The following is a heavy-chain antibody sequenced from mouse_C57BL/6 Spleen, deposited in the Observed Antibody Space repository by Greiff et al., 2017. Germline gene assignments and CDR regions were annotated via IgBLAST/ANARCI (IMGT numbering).Heavy chain of an antibody. CDR2: IYPSDSET. CDR3: ASVTAQATGFAY. D-gene: IGHD3-2*02. CDR1: GYTFTSYW. V-gene: IGHV1-61*01. Sequence: QVQLLQPGAELVRPGSSVKLSCKASGYTFTSYWMDWVQQRPGQGLEWIGNIYPSDSETHYNQKFKDKATLTVDKSSSTAYMQRSSLTSEDSAVYYCASVTAQATGFAYWGQGTLVTVSA. J-gene: IGHJ3*01.